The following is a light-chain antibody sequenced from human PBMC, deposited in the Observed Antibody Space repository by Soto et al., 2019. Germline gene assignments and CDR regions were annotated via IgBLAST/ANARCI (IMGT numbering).Light chain of an antibody. CDR1: SSTIEGSY. CDR2: DND. J-gene: IGLJ1*01. Sequence: SVLTQPPPVSAAPGQKVTISCSGNSSTIEGSYVSWYQQFPGTAPKLLIYDNDKRPSGIPDRFSGSKSGRSATLDITGLQTGDEADYYCGTWDNSLSAHVFRIGTKVTVL. V-gene: IGLV1-51*01. CDR3: GTWDNSLSAHV.